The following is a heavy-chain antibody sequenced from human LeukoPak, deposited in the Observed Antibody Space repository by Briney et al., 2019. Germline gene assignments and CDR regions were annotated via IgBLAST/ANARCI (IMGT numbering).Heavy chain of an antibody. D-gene: IGHD3-22*01. CDR2: IYSNGDT. J-gene: IGHJ4*02. CDR3: AKPEMIVVVIALPDY. V-gene: IGHV3-53*01. Sequence: GGSLRLSCAASGFTVGSNYMSWVRQAPGKGLDWVSIIYSNGDTYYADSVKGRFTISRDNSKNTLYLQMNSLRAEDTAVYYCAKPEMIVVVIALPDYWGQGTLVTVSS. CDR1: GFTVGSNY.